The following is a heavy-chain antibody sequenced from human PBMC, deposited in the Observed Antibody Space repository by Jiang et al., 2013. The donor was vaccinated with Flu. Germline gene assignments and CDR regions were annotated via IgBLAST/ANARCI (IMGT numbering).Heavy chain of an antibody. Sequence: CGAEVKKPGASVKVSCKASGYTFTSYAMHWVRQAPGQRLEWMGWINGGSGNTKYSQKFQGRVTITRDTSANTAYMELSRLTSEDTAMYYCASSKPSAAALDYWGQGTLVTVSS. CDR2: INGGSGNT. V-gene: IGHV1-3*01. J-gene: IGHJ4*02. CDR3: ASSKPSAAALDY. CDR1: GYTFTSYA. D-gene: IGHD6-13*01.